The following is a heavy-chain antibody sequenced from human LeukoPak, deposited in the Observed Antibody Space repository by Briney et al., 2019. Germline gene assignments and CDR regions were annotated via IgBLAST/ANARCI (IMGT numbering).Heavy chain of an antibody. D-gene: IGHD4/OR15-4a*01. CDR2: IYSGDIT. J-gene: IGHJ4*02. CDR3: ARGETTMALSPFDY. V-gene: IGHV3-53*01. CDR1: GVTFRNYA. Sequence: GGSLRLSCAVSGVTFRNYAFSWVRQAPGKGLEWVSVIYSGDITYYADSVKGRFTISRDNSKNTLYLQMSNLRAEDTAVYYCARGETTMALSPFDYWGQGTLVTVSS.